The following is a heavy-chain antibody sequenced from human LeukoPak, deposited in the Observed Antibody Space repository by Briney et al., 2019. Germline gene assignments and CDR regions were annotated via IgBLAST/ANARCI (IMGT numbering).Heavy chain of an antibody. Sequence: GGSLRLSCAASGFTARNNYMSWVRQAPGKGLEWVSVIYSGGSTYYADSVKGRFTISRDNSKNTLYLKMNSLRAEDTAVYFCATGERMVRGDGVDYWGQGTLVTVSS. CDR1: GFTARNNY. J-gene: IGHJ4*02. D-gene: IGHD3-10*01. V-gene: IGHV3-66*01. CDR2: IYSGGST. CDR3: ATGERMVRGDGVDY.